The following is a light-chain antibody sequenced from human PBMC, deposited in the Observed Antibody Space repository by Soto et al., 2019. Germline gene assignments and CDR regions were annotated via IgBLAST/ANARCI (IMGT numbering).Light chain of an antibody. V-gene: IGKV3-15*01. CDR1: QSIGSN. CDR2: GAS. Sequence: EIVMTQSPATLSLSPGERATLSCRASQSIGSNLAWYQKKPGKAPRLLIYGASSRPTGIPATFNGSGSATEFTPTISSLQSEEFAAYYCHHYNNCPLTFGPGTKVYIK. J-gene: IGKJ3*01. CDR3: HHYNNCPLT.